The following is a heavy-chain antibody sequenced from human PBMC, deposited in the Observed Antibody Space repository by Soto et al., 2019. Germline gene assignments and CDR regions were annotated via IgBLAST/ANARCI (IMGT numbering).Heavy chain of an antibody. CDR1: GFTFSPFW. V-gene: IGHV3-74*01. CDR2: INSDGNST. D-gene: IGHD4-4*01. CDR3: ERGSNDFDY. Sequence: GGSLRLSCAASGFTFSPFWMHWVRQVPGKGPVWVSRINSDGNSTSYADSVKGRFTISRDNAKNTLYLQMNSLRAEDTAVYYCERGSNDFDYWGQGTLVTVSS. J-gene: IGHJ4*02.